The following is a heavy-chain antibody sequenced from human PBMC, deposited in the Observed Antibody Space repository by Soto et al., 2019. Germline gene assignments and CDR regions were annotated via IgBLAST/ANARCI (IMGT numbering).Heavy chain of an antibody. D-gene: IGHD6-19*01. CDR2: IWYDGSNK. V-gene: IGHV3-33*01. CDR1: GFTFSSYG. J-gene: IGHJ4*02. Sequence: QVQLVESGGGVVQPGRSLRLSCAASGFTFSSYGMHWVRQAPGKGLEWVAVIWYDGSNKYYADSVKGRFTISRDNSKNTLYLQFNCLRGEDTAVYYCARDLNSGIAVDGDDYWGQGTLVTFSS. CDR3: ARDLNSGIAVDGDDY.